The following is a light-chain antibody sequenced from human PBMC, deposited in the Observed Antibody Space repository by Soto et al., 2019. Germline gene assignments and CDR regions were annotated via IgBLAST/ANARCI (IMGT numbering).Light chain of an antibody. CDR2: DVS. CDR1: SSDVGGYNY. CDR3: SSYTSSSVV. V-gene: IGLV2-14*01. Sequence: QSALTQPASVSGSPGQSITISCTGTSSDVGGYNYVSWYQQHPGKAPKLMIYDVSNRPSGGSNRFSGSKSGNTASLTISGLQAEDEADYSCSSYTSSSVVFGGGTKLTVL. J-gene: IGLJ2*01.